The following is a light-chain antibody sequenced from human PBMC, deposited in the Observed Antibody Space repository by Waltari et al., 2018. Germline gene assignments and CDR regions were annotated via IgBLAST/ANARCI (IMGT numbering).Light chain of an antibody. CDR1: QSTSSF. Sequence: DIQMTQSPSTLSASVGDRVTITCRASQSTSSFLAWYQQKPGKAPTLLIYKASSLESGVPSRFSGSGSGTEFTLTISRLQPDDFATYYCQQYNTYPWTFGQGTKVEIK. V-gene: IGKV1-5*03. CDR2: KAS. J-gene: IGKJ1*01. CDR3: QQYNTYPWT.